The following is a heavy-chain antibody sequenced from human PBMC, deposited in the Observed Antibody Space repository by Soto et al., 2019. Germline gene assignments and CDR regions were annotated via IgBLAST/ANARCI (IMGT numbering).Heavy chain of an antibody. CDR1: GYTFTSYA. CDR3: ARAQGRYRYDFWSGNRDAFDI. Sequence: QVQLVQSGAEVKKPGASVKVSCKASGYTFTSYAMHWVRQAPGQRLEWMGWINAGNGNTKYSQKFQGRVTITRDTSASTAYMELSSLRSEDTAVYYCARAQGRYRYDFWSGNRDAFDIWGQGTMVTVSS. J-gene: IGHJ3*02. D-gene: IGHD3-3*01. CDR2: INAGNGNT. V-gene: IGHV1-3*01.